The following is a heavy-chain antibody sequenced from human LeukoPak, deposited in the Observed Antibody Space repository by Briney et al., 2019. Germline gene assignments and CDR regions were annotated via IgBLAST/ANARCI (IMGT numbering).Heavy chain of an antibody. CDR3: AKDLRNSGLISRADPYYYYGMDV. CDR1: GFTFSSYA. J-gene: IGHJ6*02. CDR2: ISGSGGST. V-gene: IGHV3-23*01. D-gene: IGHD1-26*01. Sequence: GGSLRLSCAASGFTFSSYAMSWVRQAPGKGLEWVSAISGSGGSTYYADSVKDRFTISRDNSKNTLYLQMNSLRAEDTAVYYCAKDLRNSGLISRADPYYYYGMDVWGQGTTVTVSS.